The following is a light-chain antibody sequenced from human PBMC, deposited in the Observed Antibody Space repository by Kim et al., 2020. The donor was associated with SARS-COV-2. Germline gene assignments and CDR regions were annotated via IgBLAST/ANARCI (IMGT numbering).Light chain of an antibody. CDR2: WAS. CDR1: QSVLYSSNNKNY. V-gene: IGKV4-1*01. CDR3: QQYYSTPFT. Sequence: ATINCKSSQSVLYSSNNKNYLAWYQQKPGQPPKLLIYWASTRESGVPDRFSGSGSGTDLTLTISSLQAEDVAVYYCQQYYSTPFTFGGGTKVDIK. J-gene: IGKJ4*01.